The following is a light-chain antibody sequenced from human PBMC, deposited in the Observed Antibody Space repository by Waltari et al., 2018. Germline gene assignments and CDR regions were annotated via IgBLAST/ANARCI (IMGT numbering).Light chain of an antibody. V-gene: IGKV1-12*01. J-gene: IGKJ4*01. Sequence: DIQLTQSPSSVSASVGDRVTITCRASQGISNWLAWYQQKPGKAPKFLIYAASTLQSGVPSRFSGSGTVTEFTLTISSLHPEDFVTYYCQQANSFPLTFGGGTKVEIK. CDR1: QGISNW. CDR2: AAS. CDR3: QQANSFPLT.